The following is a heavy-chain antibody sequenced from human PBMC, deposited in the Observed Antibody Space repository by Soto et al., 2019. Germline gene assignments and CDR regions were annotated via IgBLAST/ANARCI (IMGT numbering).Heavy chain of an antibody. Sequence: ASVKVSCKASGFNFYNYGFNWVRQAPGQGLEWMGWIRVYNGNTNYVQKLQDRVYMTKDTSTSTAYMELRSLRSDETAVYFCAREHIWDTSEASFAGYWGQGTVVTVSS. V-gene: IGHV1-18*01. CDR2: IRVYNGNT. J-gene: IGHJ4*02. CDR1: GFNFYNYG. CDR3: AREHIWDTSEASFAGY. D-gene: IGHD2-2*01.